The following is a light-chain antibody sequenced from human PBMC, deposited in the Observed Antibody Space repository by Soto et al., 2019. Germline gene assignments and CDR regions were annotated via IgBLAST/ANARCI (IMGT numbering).Light chain of an antibody. Sequence: DIVMTQSPDSLAVSLGERATINCKSSQSLLYTSNNKNYLSWYQKKPGQPPKMLIYWASTRESGVPDRFTGSGSGSNFTLTIASLQAVDVAVYYCQQYYTFPRTFGQGSKVEIK. CDR1: QSLLYTSNNKNY. V-gene: IGKV4-1*01. CDR3: QQYYTFPRT. CDR2: WAS. J-gene: IGKJ1*01.